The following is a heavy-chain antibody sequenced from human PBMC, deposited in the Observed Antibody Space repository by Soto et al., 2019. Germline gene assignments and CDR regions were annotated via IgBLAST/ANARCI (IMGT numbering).Heavy chain of an antibody. J-gene: IGHJ5*02. D-gene: IGHD2-15*01. CDR3: ARVPFCSGGSCRPHWFDP. CDR2: ISAYNGNT. V-gene: IGHV1-18*01. Sequence: GASVKVSCKASGYTFTSYGIIWVRQAPGQGLEWMGWISAYNGNTNYAQKLQGRVTMTTDTSTSTAYVELRSLRSDDTAVYYCARVPFCSGGSCRPHWFDPWGQGTLVTVS. CDR1: GYTFTSYG.